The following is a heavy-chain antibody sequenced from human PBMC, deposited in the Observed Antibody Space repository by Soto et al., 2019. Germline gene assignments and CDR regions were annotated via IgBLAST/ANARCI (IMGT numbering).Heavy chain of an antibody. Sequence: QVQLQESGPGLVKPSETLSLTCTVSGGSVSSGSYYWSWIRQPPGKGLEWIGYIYYSGSTNYHPSLKSRVTISVDTSKNQFSLKLRYVTAADTAVYYCARASEERLRGFWSGYDWYFDLWGRGTLVTVSS. CDR1: GGSVSSGSYY. CDR2: IYYSGST. J-gene: IGHJ2*01. CDR3: ARASEERLRGFWSGYDWYFDL. D-gene: IGHD3-3*01. V-gene: IGHV4-61*01.